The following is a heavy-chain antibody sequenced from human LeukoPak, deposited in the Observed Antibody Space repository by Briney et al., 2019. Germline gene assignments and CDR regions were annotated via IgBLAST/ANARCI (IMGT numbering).Heavy chain of an antibody. Sequence: SETLSLTCAVSGGSLTSYYWNWIRQPPGKGLEWIGYIHHTGKNWYNPPLQSRDTLSVDTSKSEFSLRLNSVAAADTAVYYCAKWHEKLLAFDSWGQGTLVTVSS. J-gene: IGHJ4*02. D-gene: IGHD1-7*01. CDR1: GGSLTSYY. CDR2: IHHTGKN. V-gene: IGHV4-59*01. CDR3: AKWHEKLLAFDS.